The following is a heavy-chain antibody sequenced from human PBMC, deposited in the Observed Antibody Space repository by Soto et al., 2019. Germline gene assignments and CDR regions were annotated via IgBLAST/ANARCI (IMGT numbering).Heavy chain of an antibody. V-gene: IGHV1-2*04. J-gene: IGHJ4*02. Sequence: GASVKVSCKASGYTFTGYYMHWVRLAPGQGLEWMGWINSNSGGTNYAQKFQGWVTMTRDTSISTAYMELSRLRSDDTAVHYCARGGYCSCGSRDLDPAWNFVQWGQGTLDPV. D-gene: IGHD2-15*01. CDR1: GYTFTGYY. CDR3: ARGGYCSCGSRDLDPAWNFVQ. CDR2: INSNSGGT.